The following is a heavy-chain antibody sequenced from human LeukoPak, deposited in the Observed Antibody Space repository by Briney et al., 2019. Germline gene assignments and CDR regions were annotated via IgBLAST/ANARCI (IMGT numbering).Heavy chain of an antibody. CDR3: ARGYGGNPLDY. Sequence: SETLSLTCTVSGGSISSGSYYWSWIRQPAGKGPERIGRIYTSGSTNYNPSLKSRVTISVDTSKNQFSLKLSSVTAADTAVYYCARGYGGNPLDYWGQGTLVTVSS. CDR1: GGSISSGSYY. D-gene: IGHD4-23*01. V-gene: IGHV4-61*02. J-gene: IGHJ4*02. CDR2: IYTSGST.